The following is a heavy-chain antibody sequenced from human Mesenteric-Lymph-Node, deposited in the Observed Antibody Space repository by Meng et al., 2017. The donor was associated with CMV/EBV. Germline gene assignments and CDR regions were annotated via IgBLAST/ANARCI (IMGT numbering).Heavy chain of an antibody. J-gene: IGHJ6*02. Sequence: GESLKISCAASEVSFSYYSMSWVRQSPGKGLEWVSSITSRSDYIYYADSVKGRFTISRDNTKNSLDLQMNSLKVEDTAVYYCARGMLSGKGYYYYGMDVWGQGTTVTVSS. CDR1: EVSFSYYS. V-gene: IGHV3-21*01. CDR3: ARGMLSGKGYYYYGMDV. CDR2: ITSRSDYI. D-gene: IGHD2-8*01.